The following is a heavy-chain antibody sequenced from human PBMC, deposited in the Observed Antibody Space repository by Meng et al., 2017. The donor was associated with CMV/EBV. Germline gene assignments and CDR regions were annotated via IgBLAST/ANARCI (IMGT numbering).Heavy chain of an antibody. Sequence: SETLSLTCAVYGGSFSGYYWSWIRQPPGKGLEWIGEINHSGSTNYNPSLKSRVTISVDMSKNQFSLKLSSVTAADTAVYYCARGLTTVNTYYFDYWGQGTLVTVSS. V-gene: IGHV4-34*01. J-gene: IGHJ4*02. D-gene: IGHD4-17*01. CDR2: INHSGST. CDR3: ARGLTTVNTYYFDY. CDR1: GGSFSGYY.